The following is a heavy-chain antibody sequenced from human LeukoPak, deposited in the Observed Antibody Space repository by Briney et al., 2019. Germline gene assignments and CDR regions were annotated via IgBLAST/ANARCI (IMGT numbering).Heavy chain of an antibody. J-gene: IGHJ1*01. CDR3: ATYSSLNRREFQF. D-gene: IGHD3-22*01. CDR2: IRYDGSNK. V-gene: IGHV3-30*02. CDR1: GFTFSSYG. Sequence: AGSLRLSCAASGFTFSSYGMHWVRQAPGKGLEWVAFIRYDGSNKYYADSVKGRFTISRDNSKNTLYLQMNSLRAEDTAVYYCATYSSLNRREFQFWGQGTLLTVSS.